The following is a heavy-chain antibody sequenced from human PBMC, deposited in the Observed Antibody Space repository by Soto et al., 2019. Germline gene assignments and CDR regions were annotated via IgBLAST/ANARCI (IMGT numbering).Heavy chain of an antibody. CDR2: LFHGGST. V-gene: IGHV3-53*01. CDR3: TRSRYGDPDY. D-gene: IGHD4-17*01. CDR1: GIIVSSNY. Sequence: EVKLVQSGGGLIQPEGSLKLSCAAPGIIVSSNYMSWVRQAPGKGLEWVSVLFHGGSTYYADSVKGRFSSSRDNSKNTLFLQMNSLRAEDTAVYYCTRSRYGDPDYWGQGTLVTVSS. J-gene: IGHJ4*02.